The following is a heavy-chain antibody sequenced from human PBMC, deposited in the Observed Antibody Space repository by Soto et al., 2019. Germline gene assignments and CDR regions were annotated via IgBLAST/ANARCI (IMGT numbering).Heavy chain of an antibody. CDR1: GDTFSFYT. CDR2: TIPMLGMA. J-gene: IGHJ4*02. V-gene: IGHV1-69*02. Sequence: QVQLVQSGAEVKKPGSSVKVSCTASGDTFSFYTISWVRQAHGQGLEWMGRTIPMLGMADYPQKFQGRVTITADKSTSTVYMFLPSLRSEDTAVYYCATIYGSGSTAFDYWGQGTLVTVSS. CDR3: ATIYGSGSTAFDY. D-gene: IGHD3-10*01.